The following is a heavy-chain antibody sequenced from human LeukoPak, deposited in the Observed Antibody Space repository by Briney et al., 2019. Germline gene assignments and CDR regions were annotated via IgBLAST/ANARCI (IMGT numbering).Heavy chain of an antibody. D-gene: IGHD3-22*01. CDR1: GGSISSSTYY. V-gene: IGHV4-39*01. Sequence: SETLSLTCTVSGGSISSSTYYWGWIRQPPGKGLEWIGSIYYSGSTYYNPSLKSRVTISVDTSKNQFSLKLSSVTAADTAVYYCARPYDSSAYLPVTWGQGTLVTVSS. J-gene: IGHJ5*02. CDR2: IYYSGST. CDR3: ARPYDSSAYLPVT.